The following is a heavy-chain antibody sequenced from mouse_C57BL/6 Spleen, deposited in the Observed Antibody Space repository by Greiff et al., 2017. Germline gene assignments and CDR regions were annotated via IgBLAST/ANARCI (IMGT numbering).Heavy chain of an antibody. D-gene: IGHD4-1*01. J-gene: IGHJ4*01. Sequence: EVKLMESGPGLVKPSQSLSLTCSVTGYSITSGYYWNWIRQFPGNKLEWMGYISYDGSNNYNPSLKNRISITRDTSKNQFFLKLNSVTTEDTATYYCAREELGRIYAMDYWGQGTSVTVSS. CDR1: GYSITSGYY. CDR3: AREELGRIYAMDY. CDR2: ISYDGSN. V-gene: IGHV3-6*01.